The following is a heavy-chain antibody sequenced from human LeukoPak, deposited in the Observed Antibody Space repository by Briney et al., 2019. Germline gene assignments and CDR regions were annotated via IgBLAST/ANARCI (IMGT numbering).Heavy chain of an antibody. CDR3: ARGSYGRITMVRGVSYWFDP. CDR1: GGSVSGGYY. Sequence: ASETLSLTCTVSGGSVSGGYYWSWIRQPPGKGLEWIGYIYYSGSTNYNPSLKSRVTISVDTSKNQFSLKLSSVTAADTAVYYCARGSYGRITMVRGVSYWFDPWGQGTLVTVSS. V-gene: IGHV4-61*08. D-gene: IGHD3-10*01. CDR2: IYYSGST. J-gene: IGHJ5*02.